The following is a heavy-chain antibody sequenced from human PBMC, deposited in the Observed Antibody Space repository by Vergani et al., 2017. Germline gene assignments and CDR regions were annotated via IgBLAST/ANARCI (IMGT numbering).Heavy chain of an antibody. CDR3: ARDLWLAHSYYYYGMDV. J-gene: IGHJ6*02. Sequence: EVQLVESGGGLVKPGGSLRLSCAASGFTFSSYSMNWVRQAPGKGLEWVSSISSSSSYIYYADSVKGRFTISRDNAKNSLYLQMNSLRAEDTAVYYCARDLWLAHSYYYYGMDVWGQGTTVTVSS. V-gene: IGHV3-21*01. D-gene: IGHD3-10*01. CDR2: ISSSSSYI. CDR1: GFTFSSYS.